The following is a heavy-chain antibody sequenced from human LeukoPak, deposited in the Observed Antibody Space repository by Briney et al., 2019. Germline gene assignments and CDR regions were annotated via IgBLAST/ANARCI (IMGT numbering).Heavy chain of an antibody. J-gene: IGHJ6*03. D-gene: IGHD1-26*01. CDR3: ARVSSSWAGFYMDV. V-gene: IGHV4-30-4*08. Sequence: SQTLSLTCTVSGGSISSGDYYWSWIRQPPGKGLEWFGYIYYSGSTYYTPSLNSRVTISVDTSKNQFSLKLSSVTAADTAVYYCARVSSSWAGFYMDVWGKGTTVTVSS. CDR1: GGSISSGDYY. CDR2: IYYSGST.